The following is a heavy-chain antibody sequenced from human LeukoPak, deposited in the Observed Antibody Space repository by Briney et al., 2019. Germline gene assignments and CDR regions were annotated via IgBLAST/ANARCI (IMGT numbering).Heavy chain of an antibody. CDR1: GASISSYY. J-gene: IGHJ4*02. V-gene: IGHV4-59*08. D-gene: IGHD6-13*01. CDR2: VLFSGTN. CDR3: ASRAGYTGSWSAFNY. Sequence: PSETLSLTCSVSGASISSYYWSWIRQPPGKGREWIGYVLFSGTNSYNPSLKGRFTTSEDRSKNHFSLRLTSVTAADTAVYYCASRAGYTGSWSAFNYWGQGTLVTVSS.